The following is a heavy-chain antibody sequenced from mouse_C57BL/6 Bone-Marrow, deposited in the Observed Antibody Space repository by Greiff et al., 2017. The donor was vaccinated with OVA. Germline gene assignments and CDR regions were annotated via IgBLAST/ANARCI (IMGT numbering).Heavy chain of an antibody. J-gene: IGHJ3*01. V-gene: IGHV1-15*01. CDR1: GYTFTDYE. CDR3: IREFPFAY. CDR2: IDPETGGT. Sequence: VQLQQSGAELVRPGASVTLSCKASGYTFTDYEMHWVKQTPVHGLEWIGAIDPETGGTAYNQKFKGKAILTADKSSSTAYMELRSLTSEDSAVYYCIREFPFAYWGQGTLVTVSA.